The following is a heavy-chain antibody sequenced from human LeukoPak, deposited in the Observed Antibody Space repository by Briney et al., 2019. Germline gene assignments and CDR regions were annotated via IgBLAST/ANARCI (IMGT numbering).Heavy chain of an antibody. V-gene: IGHV1-46*01. J-gene: IGHJ2*01. CDR2: INPSGGST. Sequence: ASVKVSCKASGYTFISYYMHWVRQAPGQGLEWMGIINPSGGSTSYAQKFQGRVTMTRDTSTSTVYMELSSLRSEDTAVYYCARDWGGYSGYDPLWYFDLWGRGTLVTVSS. CDR1: GYTFISYY. CDR3: ARDWGGYSGYDPLWYFDL. D-gene: IGHD5-12*01.